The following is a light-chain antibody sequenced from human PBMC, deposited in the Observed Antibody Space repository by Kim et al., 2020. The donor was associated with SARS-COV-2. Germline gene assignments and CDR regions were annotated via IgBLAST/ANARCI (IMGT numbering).Light chain of an antibody. Sequence: DIQMTQSPSSLSASVGDGVTITCRASRGISNHLAWYQQKPGEVPKLLIYAASALQSGVPSRFRGTGSGTDFTLTISSLQPEDVVTYYCQKCDSAHWTFGQGTKVDIK. CDR1: RGISNH. CDR3: QKCDSAHWT. J-gene: IGKJ1*01. V-gene: IGKV1-27*01. CDR2: AAS.